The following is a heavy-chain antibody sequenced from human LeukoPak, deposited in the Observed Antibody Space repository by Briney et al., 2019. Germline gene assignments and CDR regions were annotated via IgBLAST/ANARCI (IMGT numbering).Heavy chain of an antibody. J-gene: IGHJ4*02. D-gene: IGHD3-10*01. Sequence: GGSLRLSCAASGFTFSSYAMSWVRQAPGKGLEWVSAISGSGGSTYYADSVKGRFTISRDNSKNTLYLQMNSLRAEDTAVYYCAKGRFYYGSGSYRVYWGQGTLVTVSS. V-gene: IGHV3-23*01. CDR2: ISGSGGST. CDR1: GFTFSSYA. CDR3: AKGRFYYGSGSYRVY.